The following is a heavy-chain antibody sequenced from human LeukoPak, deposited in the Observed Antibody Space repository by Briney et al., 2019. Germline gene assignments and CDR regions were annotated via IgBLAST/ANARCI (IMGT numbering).Heavy chain of an antibody. Sequence: SETLSLTCTVSGGSISTANFYWGWIRQTPGKGLEWMGTIYYSGVPRCSPSLRSRVTISADMSKNQFSLKLNSVTAADTAVYYCARQTNRGAGNFDSWGQGILVIVSS. CDR3: ARQTNRGAGNFDS. V-gene: IGHV4-39*01. D-gene: IGHD1-1*01. CDR2: IYYSGVP. CDR1: GGSISTANFY. J-gene: IGHJ4*02.